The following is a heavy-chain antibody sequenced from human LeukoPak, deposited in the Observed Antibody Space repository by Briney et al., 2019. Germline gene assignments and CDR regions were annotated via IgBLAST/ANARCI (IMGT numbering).Heavy chain of an antibody. CDR1: GGTFSSYA. D-gene: IGHD2-15*01. CDR3: ARAEWGGGSGRSDY. CDR2: IIPIFGTA. V-gene: IGHV1-69*13. Sequence: SVKVSCKASGGTFSSYAISWVRQARGQGLEWMGGIIPIFGTANYAQKFQGRVTITADESTSTAYMELSSLRSEDTAVYYCARAEWGGGSGRSDYWGQGTLVTVSS. J-gene: IGHJ4*02.